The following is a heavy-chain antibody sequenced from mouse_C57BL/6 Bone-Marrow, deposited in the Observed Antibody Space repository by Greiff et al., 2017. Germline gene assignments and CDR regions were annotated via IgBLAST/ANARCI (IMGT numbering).Heavy chain of an antibody. CDR1: GFTFSSYA. CDR3: TRGTLYYGSSYWYFDV. V-gene: IGHV5-9-1*02. J-gene: IGHJ1*03. CDR2: ISSGGDYI. D-gene: IGHD1-1*01. Sequence: VQLKESGEGLVKPGGSLKLSCAASGFTFSSYAMSWVRQTPEKRLEWVAYISSGGDYIYYADTVKGRFTISRDNARNTLYLQMSSLKSEDTAMYYCTRGTLYYGSSYWYFDVWGTGTTVTVSS.